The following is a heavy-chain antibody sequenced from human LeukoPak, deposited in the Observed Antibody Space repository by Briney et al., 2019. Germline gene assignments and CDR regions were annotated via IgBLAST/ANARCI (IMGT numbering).Heavy chain of an antibody. D-gene: IGHD3-10*01. CDR1: GFTFSSYE. J-gene: IGHJ4*02. CDR3: ANYDPITMVRGADY. CDR2: ISSSGST. Sequence: GGSLRLSCAASGFTFSSYEMNWVRQAPGKGLEWVSYISSSGSTYYADSVKGRFTISRDNSKNTLYLQMNSLRAEDTAVYYCANYDPITMVRGADYWGQGTLVTVSS. V-gene: IGHV3-48*03.